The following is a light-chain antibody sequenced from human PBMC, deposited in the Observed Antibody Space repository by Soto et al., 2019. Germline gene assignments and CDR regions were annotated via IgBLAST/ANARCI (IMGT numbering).Light chain of an antibody. CDR3: SSYTSSSTHVV. CDR2: EVS. V-gene: IGLV2-14*01. Sequence: QSVLTQPASVSGSPGQSITISCTGTSSDVGGYNYVSWYQQHPGKDPKLMIYEVSNRPSGVSNRFSGSKSGNTASLTISGLQAEDEADYYCSSYTSSSTHVVFGGGTKVTVL. CDR1: SSDVGGYNY. J-gene: IGLJ2*01.